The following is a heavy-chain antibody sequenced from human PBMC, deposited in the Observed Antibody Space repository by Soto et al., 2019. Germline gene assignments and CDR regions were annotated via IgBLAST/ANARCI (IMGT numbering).Heavy chain of an antibody. V-gene: IGHV4-59*08. CDR2: IYYSGST. D-gene: IGHD3-10*01. CDR3: ARHAVVGRTCVLRWVGELIFIEAFES. J-gene: IGHJ3*02. Sequence: SETLSLTCTVSGGSISSYYWSWIRQPPGKGLEWIGYIYYSGSTNYNPSLKSRVTISVDTSKNQFSLKLSSVTAADTAVYYCARHAVVGRTCVLRWVGELIFIEAFESWGQGTMVTVSS. CDR1: GGSISSYY.